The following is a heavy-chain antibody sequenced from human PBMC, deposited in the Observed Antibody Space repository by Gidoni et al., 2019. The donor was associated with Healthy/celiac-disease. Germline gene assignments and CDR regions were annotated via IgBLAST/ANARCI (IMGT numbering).Heavy chain of an antibody. D-gene: IGHD4-17*01. CDR3: ARDLFETVTKSYYYYYGMDV. Sequence: QLQLQESGPGLVKPSETLSLTCTVPGGSIRSSSYYRGWIRQPPGKGLEWIGSIYYSGSTYYNPSLKSRVTISVDTSKNQFSLKLSSVTAADTAVYYCARDLFETVTKSYYYYYGMDVWGQGTTVTVSS. CDR2: IYYSGST. J-gene: IGHJ6*02. V-gene: IGHV4-39*07. CDR1: GGSIRSSSYY.